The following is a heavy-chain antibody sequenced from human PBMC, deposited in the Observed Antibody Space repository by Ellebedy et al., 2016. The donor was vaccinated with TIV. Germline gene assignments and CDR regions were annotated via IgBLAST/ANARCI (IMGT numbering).Heavy chain of an antibody. V-gene: IGHV5-10-1*01. CDR3: ARHAEYSGSYSAFDI. CDR2: IDPSYSYT. J-gene: IGHJ3*02. CDR1: GYRFTSYW. Sequence: GESLKISCKGSGYRFTSYWIRWVRQMSGKGLEWMGRIDPSYSYTNYSQSFQGHVTISADKSISTAYLQWSSLKASDTAMYYCARHAEYSGSYSAFDIWGQGTMVTVSS. D-gene: IGHD1-26*01.